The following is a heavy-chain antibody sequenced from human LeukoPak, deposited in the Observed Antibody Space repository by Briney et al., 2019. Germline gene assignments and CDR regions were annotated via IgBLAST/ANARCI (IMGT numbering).Heavy chain of an antibody. Sequence: SETLSLTCTVSGDSISSYYWSWIRQPPGKGLEWIGYIYYTGSTNYNPSLKSRVTISVDTSQNQFSLKLSSVTAADTAVYYCARRDSSPYWYFDLWGRGTLVTVSS. J-gene: IGHJ2*01. V-gene: IGHV4-59*08. CDR1: GDSISSYY. CDR2: IYYTGST. CDR3: ARRDSSPYWYFDL. D-gene: IGHD6-13*01.